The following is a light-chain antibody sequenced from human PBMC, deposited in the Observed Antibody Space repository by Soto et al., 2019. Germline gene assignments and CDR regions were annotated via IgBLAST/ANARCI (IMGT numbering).Light chain of an antibody. J-gene: IGKJ1*01. CDR1: QSVSSSY. CDR3: QQFGSSSWT. CDR2: GAS. Sequence: ESVLTQAPGTLSLSPGEKATLSCRASQSVSSSYLAWYQQKPGQAPRLLIYGASSRATGIPDRFSGSGSGTDFTLTVSRLEPEDFAVYYCQQFGSSSWTFGHGTKV. V-gene: IGKV3-20*01.